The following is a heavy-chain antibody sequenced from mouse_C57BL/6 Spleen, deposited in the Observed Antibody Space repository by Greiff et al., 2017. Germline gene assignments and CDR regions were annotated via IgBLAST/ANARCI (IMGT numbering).Heavy chain of an antibody. D-gene: IGHD2-4*01. CDR3: ARSIYYDHYYAMDY. Sequence: QVQLKQSGAELVRPGTSVKVSCKASGYAFTNYLIEWVKQRPGQGLEWIGVINPGSGGTNYNQKFKGQATLTADKSSRTAYMQLSSLTSEDSAVDFYARSIYYDHYYAMDYWGQGTSVTVSS. CDR2: INPGSGGT. J-gene: IGHJ4*01. CDR1: GYAFTNYL. V-gene: IGHV1-54*01.